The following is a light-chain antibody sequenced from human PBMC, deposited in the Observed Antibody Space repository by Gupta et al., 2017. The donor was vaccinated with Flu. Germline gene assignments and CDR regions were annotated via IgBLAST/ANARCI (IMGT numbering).Light chain of an antibody. J-gene: IGLJ1*01. CDR3: ETWDSNIRV. CDR2: FDINEGY. CDR1: SRYGDYS. V-gene: IGLV4-60*03. Sequence: AKLTSAMSSRYGDYSVVWHQQQQAKAPRYLMMFDINEGYNRASGIPDRFSGSSSGAAANLTISKLQAEDEADYYCETWDSNIRVFGRGTKVTVL.